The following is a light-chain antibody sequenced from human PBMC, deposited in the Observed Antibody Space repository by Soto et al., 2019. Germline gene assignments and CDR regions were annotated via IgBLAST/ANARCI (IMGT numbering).Light chain of an antibody. CDR1: KLGSES. Sequence: SYELTQPPSVSVAPGQTARITCGGSKLGSESVHWYRQKPGQAPVLVVYDDSDRPSGIPERFSGSNSGHTATLTINRVEAGDEADYYCQVWDARDNHVVFGGGTQLTVL. CDR2: DDS. CDR3: QVWDARDNHVV. V-gene: IGLV3-21*02. J-gene: IGLJ3*02.